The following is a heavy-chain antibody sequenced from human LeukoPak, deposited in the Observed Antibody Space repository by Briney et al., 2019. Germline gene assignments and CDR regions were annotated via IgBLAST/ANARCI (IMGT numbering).Heavy chain of an antibody. J-gene: IGHJ5*02. Sequence: GGSLRLSCAASGFTFSSYSMNWVRQAPGKGLEWVSSISISSSYIYYADSVKGRFTISRDNAKNSLCLQMNSLRAEDTAVYYCARNGYYSSSWPVGTFDPWGQGTLVTVSS. CDR2: ISISSSYI. D-gene: IGHD6-13*01. V-gene: IGHV3-21*01. CDR3: ARNGYYSSSWPVGTFDP. CDR1: GFTFSSYS.